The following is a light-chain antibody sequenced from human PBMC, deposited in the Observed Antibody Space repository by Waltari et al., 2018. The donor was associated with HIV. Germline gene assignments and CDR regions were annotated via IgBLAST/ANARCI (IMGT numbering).Light chain of an antibody. Sequence: QSVLTQPPSASETPGQRVTISCSGSSPNLGSNYVYWYQHLPGTAPKLLIYRNNQRPSGVPDRFSGSKSGTSASLAISGLRSEDEADYYCAAWGDSLTSFVFGTGTKVTVL. CDR2: RNN. CDR1: SPNLGSNY. V-gene: IGLV1-47*01. CDR3: AAWGDSLTSFV. J-gene: IGLJ1*01.